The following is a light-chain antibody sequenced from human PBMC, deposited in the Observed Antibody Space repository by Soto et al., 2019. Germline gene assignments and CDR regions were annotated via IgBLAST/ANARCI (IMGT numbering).Light chain of an antibody. CDR1: SSDVGGYNY. V-gene: IGLV2-14*01. CDR2: DVS. Sequence: QSVLTRPASVSGSPGQSITISCTGTSSDVGGYNYVSWYQQHPGKAPKLMIYDVSNRPSGVSNRFSGSKSGNTASLTISGLQAEDEADYYCSSYTSSSTLVFGGGTKLTV. J-gene: IGLJ2*01. CDR3: SSYTSSSTLV.